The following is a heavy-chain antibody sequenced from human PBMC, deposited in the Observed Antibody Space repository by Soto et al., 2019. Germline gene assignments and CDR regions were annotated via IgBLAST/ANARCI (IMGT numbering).Heavy chain of an antibody. CDR2: INAGNGNT. V-gene: IGHV1-3*01. J-gene: IGHJ6*02. D-gene: IGHD4-17*01. CDR1: GYTFTSYS. CDR3: ARTVGYYYGMDV. Sequence: VSVKVSSEASGYTFTSYSMYLVRQAPGQRLEWMGWINAGNGNTKYSQKFQGRVTITRDTSASTAYMELSSLRSEDTAVYYCARTVGYYYGMDVWGQGTTVTVSS.